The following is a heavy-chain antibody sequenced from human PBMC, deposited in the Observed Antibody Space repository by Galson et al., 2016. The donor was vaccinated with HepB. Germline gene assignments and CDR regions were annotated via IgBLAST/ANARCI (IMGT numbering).Heavy chain of an antibody. CDR2: IYYSSRTI. Sequence: ETLSLTCDVSGGSISSGGYYWSWIRQLPGNGLEWIGYIYYSSRTIYYADSVKGRFTISRDNARNSLYLQMNSLRDEDTAVYYCARDFYGSGSYYSPPWYWGQGTLVIVSS. D-gene: IGHD3-10*01. V-gene: IGHV3-48*02. CDR1: GGSISSGGYY. J-gene: IGHJ4*02. CDR3: ARDFYGSGSYYSPPWY.